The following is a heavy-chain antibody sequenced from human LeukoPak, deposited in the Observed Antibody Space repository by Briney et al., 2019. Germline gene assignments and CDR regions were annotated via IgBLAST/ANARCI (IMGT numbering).Heavy chain of an antibody. V-gene: IGHV3-23*01. CDR1: GFTFSSYA. J-gene: IGHJ4*02. CDR2: ISGSGGGT. CDR3: ARSGYNRFDY. Sequence: GGSLRLSCAASGFTFSSYAMSWVRQAPGKGLEWVSAISGSGGGTYYADSVKGRFTISRDNSKSTLYLQMTSLTAEDTAVYYCARSGYNRFDYWGQGTLVTVSS. D-gene: IGHD5-24*01.